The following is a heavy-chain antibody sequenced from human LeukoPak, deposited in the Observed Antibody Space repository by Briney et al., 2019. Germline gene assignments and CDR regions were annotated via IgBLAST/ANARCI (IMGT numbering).Heavy chain of an antibody. CDR2: IYYSGST. CDR3: ARVTGYTIEDYFDY. V-gene: IGHV4-61*05. J-gene: IGHJ4*02. D-gene: IGHD3-9*01. CDR1: GGSISSSSYY. Sequence: SETLSLTCTVSGGSISSSSYYWGWIRQPPGKGLEWIGYIYYSGSTNYNPSLKSRVTISVKTSKNQFSLKLRSVTAADTAVYYCARVTGYTIEDYFDYWGQGTLVTVSS.